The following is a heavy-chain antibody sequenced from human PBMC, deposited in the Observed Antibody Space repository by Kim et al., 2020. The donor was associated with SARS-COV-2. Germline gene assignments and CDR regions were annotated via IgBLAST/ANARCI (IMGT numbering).Heavy chain of an antibody. Sequence: STYYNPSLKSRVTISVDTSKNQFALKLSSVTAADTAVYYCVRVTGTFDYWGQGTLVTVSS. CDR3: VRVTGTFDY. J-gene: IGHJ4*02. CDR2: ST. V-gene: IGHV4-30-2*04. D-gene: IGHD1-1*01.